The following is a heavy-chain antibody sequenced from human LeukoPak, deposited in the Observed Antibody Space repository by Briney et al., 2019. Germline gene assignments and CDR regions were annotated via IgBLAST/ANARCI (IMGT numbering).Heavy chain of an antibody. V-gene: IGHV4-39*07. Sequence: SETLSLTCTVSGGSISSSSYYWGWIRQPPGKGLEWIGSIYYSGSTYYNPSLKSRVTISVDTSKNQFSLKLSSVTAADTAVYYCARDSPPYIAAAGTGDAFDIWGQGTMVTVSS. J-gene: IGHJ3*02. CDR3: ARDSPPYIAAAGTGDAFDI. CDR2: IYYSGST. CDR1: GGSISSSSYY. D-gene: IGHD6-13*01.